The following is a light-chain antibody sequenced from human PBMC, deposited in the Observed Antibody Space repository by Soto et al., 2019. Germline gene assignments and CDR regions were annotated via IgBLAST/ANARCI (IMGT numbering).Light chain of an antibody. Sequence: DIQMTQSPSSLSASVGDRVTITCRASQSISSYLHWYQQKPGKAPKILIFAASTLQSGVPSRFSGSGSGTDFTLTISSLQPEDFATYYCQQSYSIPVTFGGGTQVEIK. CDR2: AAS. CDR1: QSISSY. J-gene: IGKJ4*01. V-gene: IGKV1-39*01. CDR3: QQSYSIPVT.